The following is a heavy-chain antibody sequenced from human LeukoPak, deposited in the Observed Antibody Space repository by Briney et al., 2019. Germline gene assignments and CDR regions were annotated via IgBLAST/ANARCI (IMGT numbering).Heavy chain of an antibody. CDR3: ARGQGRVVPAAPYYYYYYMDV. D-gene: IGHD2-2*01. CDR1: GGSISSGDYY. CDR2: IYYSGST. V-gene: IGHV4-30-4*08. Sequence: SETLSLTCTVSGGSISSGDYYWSWIRQPPGKGLEWIGYIYYSGSTYYNPSLKSRLTISVDTSRNQFSLKLSSVTAADTAVYYCARGQGRVVPAAPYYYYYYMDVWGKGTTVTVSS. J-gene: IGHJ6*03.